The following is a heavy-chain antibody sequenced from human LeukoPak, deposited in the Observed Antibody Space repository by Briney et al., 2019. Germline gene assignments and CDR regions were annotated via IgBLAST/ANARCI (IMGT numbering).Heavy chain of an antibody. CDR3: ARSMVRDIVVVPAAISGSDY. D-gene: IGHD2-2*01. CDR1: GYTFTGYY. Sequence: ASVKVSCKASGYTFTGYYMHWVRQAPGQGLEWMGWINPNSGGTNCAQKFQGRVTMTRDTSISTAYMELSRLRSDDTAVYYCARSMVRDIVVVPAAISGSDYWGQGTLVTVSS. CDR2: INPNSGGT. J-gene: IGHJ4*02. V-gene: IGHV1-2*02.